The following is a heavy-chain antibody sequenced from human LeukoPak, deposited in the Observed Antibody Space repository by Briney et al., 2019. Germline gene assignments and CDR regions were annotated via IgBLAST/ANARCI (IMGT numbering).Heavy chain of an antibody. J-gene: IGHJ6*02. D-gene: IGHD3-3*01. V-gene: IGHV4-34*01. CDR1: GGSFSGYY. CDR2: INHSGST. CDR3: ARGLRELRFLEWLYGYGMDV. Sequence: PSETLSLTCAVYGGSFSGYYWSWLRQPPGKGLEWIGEINHSGSTNYNPSLKSRVTISVDTSKNQFSLKLSSVTAADTAVYYCARGLRELRFLEWLYGYGMDVWGQGTTVTVSS.